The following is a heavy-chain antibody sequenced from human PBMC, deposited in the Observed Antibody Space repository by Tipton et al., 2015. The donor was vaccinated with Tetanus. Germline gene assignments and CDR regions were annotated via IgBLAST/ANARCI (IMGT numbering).Heavy chain of an antibody. Sequence: TLSLTCTVSGGSTSSYYWSWIRQPPGRGLEWIGYIYYSGSTNYNPSLKSRVTISVDTSKNQFSLKLSSVTAADTAVYYCARRDSSGYYYESFDAFDIWGQGTMVTVSS. V-gene: IGHV4-59*12. CDR3: ARRDSSGYYYESFDAFDI. J-gene: IGHJ3*02. CDR1: GGSTSSYY. CDR2: IYYSGST. D-gene: IGHD3-22*01.